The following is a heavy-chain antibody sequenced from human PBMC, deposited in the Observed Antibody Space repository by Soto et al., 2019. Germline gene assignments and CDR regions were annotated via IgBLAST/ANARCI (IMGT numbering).Heavy chain of an antibody. CDR3: TTNDELRVLEWTNNGMDV. CDR2: IKIKTDGGTT. V-gene: IGHV3-15*01. CDR1: GFTFSNAW. Sequence: EVQLVESGGGLVKPGGSLRLSCVASGFTFSNAWMSWVRQAPGKGLEWVGRIKIKTDGGTTDYAAPVKGRFTISRDDAKNTPYLKINRLTTEDTAVYYCTTNDELRVLEWTNNGMDVWGQGTTFTVSS. J-gene: IGHJ6*02. D-gene: IGHD3-3*01.